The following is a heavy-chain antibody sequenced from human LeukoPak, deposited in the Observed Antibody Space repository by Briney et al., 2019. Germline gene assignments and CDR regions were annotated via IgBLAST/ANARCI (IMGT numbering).Heavy chain of an antibody. Sequence: GGSLRLSCAASGFTFSSYSMNWVRQAPGKGLEWVSSISSTSSYIFYADSLKGRFTISRDNAKNSLLLQMNSLRAEDTAVYYCAREAGGYSYATHLDYWGQGTLVTVSS. CDR1: GFTFSSYS. CDR2: ISSTSSYI. J-gene: IGHJ4*02. CDR3: AREAGGYSYATHLDY. D-gene: IGHD5-18*01. V-gene: IGHV3-21*01.